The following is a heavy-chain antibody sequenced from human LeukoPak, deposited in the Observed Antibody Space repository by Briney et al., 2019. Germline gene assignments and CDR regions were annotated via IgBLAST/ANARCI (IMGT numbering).Heavy chain of an antibody. J-gene: IGHJ4*02. CDR1: GSTFSSYS. CDR3: ASGLSAAIDYFDY. V-gene: IGHV3-21*01. CDR2: ISSSSSYI. Sequence: GGSLRLSCAASGSTFSSYSMNWVRQAPGKGLEWVSSISSSSSYIYYADSVKGRFTISRDNAKNSLYLQMNSLRAEDTAVYYCASGLSAAIDYFDYWGQGTLVTVSS. D-gene: IGHD6-13*01.